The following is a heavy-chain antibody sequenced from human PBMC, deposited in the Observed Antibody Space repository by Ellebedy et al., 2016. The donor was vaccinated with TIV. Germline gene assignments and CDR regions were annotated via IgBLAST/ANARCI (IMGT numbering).Heavy chain of an antibody. V-gene: IGHV4-34*01. CDR3: AGAPVRYSGNLY. CDR1: GGSISSYY. J-gene: IGHJ4*02. Sequence: SETLSLXXTVSGGSISSYYWSWIRQPPGKGLEWIGEINHSGSTNYNPSLKSRVTISVDTSKNQFSLKLSSVTAADTAVYYCAGAPVRYSGNLYWGQGTLVTVSS. CDR2: INHSGST. D-gene: IGHD1-26*01.